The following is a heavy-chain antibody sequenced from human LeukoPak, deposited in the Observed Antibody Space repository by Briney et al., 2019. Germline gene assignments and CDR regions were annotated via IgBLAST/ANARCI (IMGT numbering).Heavy chain of an antibody. D-gene: IGHD5-24*01. CDR3: ARAPRGFTQWLPYYYYYMDV. V-gene: IGHV1-69*13. Sequence: ASVKVSCKASGGTFSSYAISWVRQAPGQWLEWMGGIIPIFGTANYAQKFQGRVTITADESTSTAYMELSSLRSEDTAVYYCARAPRGFTQWLPYYYYYMDVWGKGTTVTVSS. CDR1: GGTFSSYA. J-gene: IGHJ6*03. CDR2: IIPIFGTA.